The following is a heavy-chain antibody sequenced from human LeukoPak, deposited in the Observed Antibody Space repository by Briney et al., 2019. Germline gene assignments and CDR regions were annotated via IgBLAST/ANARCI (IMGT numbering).Heavy chain of an antibody. V-gene: IGHV4-61*01. CDR1: GGFVSSGSYY. Sequence: SETLSLTCTVSGGFVSSGSYYWSWIRQPPGKGLEWIGYIYYSGSTNYNASLKSRVTISVDTSKNQFSLKLSSVTAADTAVYYCARDKGYYDGSGYLKAFDIWGQGTMVTVSS. CDR2: IYYSGST. CDR3: ARDKGYYDGSGYLKAFDI. D-gene: IGHD3-22*01. J-gene: IGHJ3*02.